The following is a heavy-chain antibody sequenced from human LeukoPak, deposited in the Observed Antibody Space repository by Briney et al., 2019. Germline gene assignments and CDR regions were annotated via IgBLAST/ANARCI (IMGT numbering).Heavy chain of an antibody. CDR3: AKGIQLWSGNWFDP. CDR2: ISWNSGSI. Sequence: PGGSLRLSCAASGFTFDDYAMHWVRQAPGKGLEWVSTISWNSGSIGYADSVKGRFTISRDNAKNSLYLQMNSLRAEDTALYYCAKGIQLWSGNWFDPWGQGTLVTVSS. V-gene: IGHV3-9*01. CDR1: GFTFDDYA. D-gene: IGHD5-18*01. J-gene: IGHJ5*02.